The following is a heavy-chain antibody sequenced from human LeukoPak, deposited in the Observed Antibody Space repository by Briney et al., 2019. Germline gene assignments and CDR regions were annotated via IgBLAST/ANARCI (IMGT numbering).Heavy chain of an antibody. J-gene: IGHJ5*02. Sequence: PGGSLRLSCAASGFTFSSYEMNWVRQAPGKGLEWVSYISSSGNTKHYADSVKGRFTISRDNAENSLYLQMTSLRAEDTALYYCARVRSNYHWFAPWGQGTLVTVPS. D-gene: IGHD1-26*01. CDR3: ARVRSNYHWFAP. CDR1: GFTFSSYE. V-gene: IGHV3-48*03. CDR2: ISSSGNTK.